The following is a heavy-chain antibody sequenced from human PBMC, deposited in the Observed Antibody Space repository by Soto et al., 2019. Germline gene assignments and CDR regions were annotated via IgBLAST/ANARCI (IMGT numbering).Heavy chain of an antibody. J-gene: IGHJ4*02. D-gene: IGHD6-13*01. CDR3: ARGSSSWYYFDY. CDR1: GFTFSSYA. CDR2: ISYDGSNK. Sequence: PGGSLRLSCAASGFTFSSYAMHWVRQAPGKGLEWVAVISYDGSNKYYADSVKGRFTISRDNSKNTLYLQMNSLRAEDTAVYYRARGSSSWYYFDYWGQGTLVTVSS. V-gene: IGHV3-30-3*01.